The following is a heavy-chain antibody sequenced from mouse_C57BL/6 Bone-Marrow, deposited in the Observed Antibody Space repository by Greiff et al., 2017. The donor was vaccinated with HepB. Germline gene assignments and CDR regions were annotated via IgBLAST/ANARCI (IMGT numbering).Heavy chain of an antibody. CDR1: GFTFSSYT. Sequence: EVKLMESGGGLVKPGGSLKLSCAASGFTFSSYTMSWVRQTPEKRLEWVATISGGGGNTYYPDSVKGRFTISRDNAKNTLYLQMSSLRSEDTALYYCARQRIYYDYDDYAMDYWGQGTSVTVSS. J-gene: IGHJ4*01. V-gene: IGHV5-9*01. CDR3: ARQRIYYDYDDYAMDY. D-gene: IGHD2-4*01. CDR2: ISGGGGNT.